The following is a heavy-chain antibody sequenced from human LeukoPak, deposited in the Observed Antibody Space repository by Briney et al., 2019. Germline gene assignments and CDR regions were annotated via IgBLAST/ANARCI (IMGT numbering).Heavy chain of an antibody. Sequence: GGSLRLSCAASGFTFSSYAMSWVRQAPGKGLEWVSAISGSGGSTYYADSVKGRFTISRDDSKNTLYLQMNSLRAEDTAVYYCAKEHYDILTGYYNGFPYWGQGTLVTVSS. CDR3: AKEHYDILTGYYNGFPY. CDR1: GFTFSSYA. D-gene: IGHD3-9*01. V-gene: IGHV3-23*01. CDR2: ISGSGGST. J-gene: IGHJ4*02.